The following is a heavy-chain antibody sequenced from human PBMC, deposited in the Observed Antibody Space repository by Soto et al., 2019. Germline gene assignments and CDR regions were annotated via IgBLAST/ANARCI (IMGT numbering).Heavy chain of an antibody. CDR1: GYTFTSYG. J-gene: IGHJ6*02. Sequence: ASVKVSCKASGYTFTSYGISWVRQAPLQVLEWMVCISAYNGNTNYAQKLQGRVTMTTDTYTSTAYMELRSLRSDDTAVYYCERDLSSSSWYGRYDYHGRDVWG. V-gene: IGHV1-18*01. CDR2: ISAYNGNT. D-gene: IGHD6-13*01. CDR3: ERDLSSSSWYGRYDYHGRDV.